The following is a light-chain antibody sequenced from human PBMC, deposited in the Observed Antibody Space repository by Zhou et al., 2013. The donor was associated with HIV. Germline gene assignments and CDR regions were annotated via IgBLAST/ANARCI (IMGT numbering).Light chain of an antibody. CDR1: LDIAYV. V-gene: IGKV1-13*02. Sequence: AVQLTQSPSSLSASVGDRVTITCRASLDIAYVLAWYQQRAGKPPKLLIYDGSILESGVPSRFSGSGSGTDFTLTISNLQPEDCATYYCQQFRIYPLTFGGGTSVEIK. CDR2: DGS. J-gene: IGKJ4*01. CDR3: QQFRIYPLT.